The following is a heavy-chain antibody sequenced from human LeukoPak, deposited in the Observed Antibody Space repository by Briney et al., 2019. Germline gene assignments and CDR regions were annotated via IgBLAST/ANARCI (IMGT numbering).Heavy chain of an antibody. J-gene: IGHJ4*02. V-gene: IGHV4-59*12. D-gene: IGHD3-3*01. Sequence: PSETLSLTCSVSGGSFSRNYWTWIRQLPGKGLEWIGYVYLSGSTSYNPSLKSRVTISVDTSKNQFSLKLSSVTAADTAVYYCARANPPLGSGYYSRSGYYFDYWGQGTLVTVSS. CDR2: VYLSGST. CDR3: ARANPPLGSGYYSRSGYYFDY. CDR1: GGSFSRNY.